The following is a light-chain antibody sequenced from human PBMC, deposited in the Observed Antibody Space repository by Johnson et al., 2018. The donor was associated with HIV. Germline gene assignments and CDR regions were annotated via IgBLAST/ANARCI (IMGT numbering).Light chain of an antibody. J-gene: IGLJ1*01. Sequence: QSVLTQPPSVSAAPGQKVTISCSGSSPNIGNNYVSWYQQLPGTAPKLLIYENNKRPSGIPDRFSGSKSGTSATLAITGLPTVAEADYYCGIWDSGLSAYVFGTGTKVTAL. CDR3: GIWDSGLSAYV. V-gene: IGLV1-51*02. CDR1: SPNIGNNY. CDR2: ENN.